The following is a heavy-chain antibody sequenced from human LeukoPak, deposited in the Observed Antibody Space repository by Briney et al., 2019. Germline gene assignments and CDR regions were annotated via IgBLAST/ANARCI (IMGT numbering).Heavy chain of an antibody. CDR2: ITSNGGRI. CDR1: GFTLSSDA. Sequence: GGSLRLSCAASGFTLSSDAMHWVRQAPGEGLEYVSSITSNGGRINYANSVKGRFTISRVNSKNTLPLQMGSLRAEDMAVYYCARGHPDGSFDYWGQGTLVTASS. CDR3: ARGHPDGSFDY. D-gene: IGHD1-26*01. V-gene: IGHV3-64*01. J-gene: IGHJ4*02.